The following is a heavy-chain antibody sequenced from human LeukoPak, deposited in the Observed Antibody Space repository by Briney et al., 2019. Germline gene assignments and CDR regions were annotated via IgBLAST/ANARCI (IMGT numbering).Heavy chain of an antibody. D-gene: IGHD4/OR15-4a*01. Sequence: GGSLRLSCAVSGFTFYNYWMAWVRQAPGKGLELVATIKQDGSEKYYVDSVKGRFTISRDNAKNSLYLQMNSLRAEDTAVYYCARVVQTRVYWGQGTLVTVSS. J-gene: IGHJ4*02. CDR2: IKQDGSEK. CDR1: GFTFYNYW. CDR3: ARVVQTRVY. V-gene: IGHV3-7*01.